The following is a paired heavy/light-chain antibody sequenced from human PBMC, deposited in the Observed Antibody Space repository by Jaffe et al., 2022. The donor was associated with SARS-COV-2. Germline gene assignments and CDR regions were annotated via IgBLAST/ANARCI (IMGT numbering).Light chain of an antibody. CDR1: QSVNSN. Sequence: EILMTQSPATLSVSPGERATLSCRASQSVNSNLAWYQQKPGQAPRLLIYDASTRATGIPARFSGSGSGTEFTLTISSLQSEDFAVYYCQQNNNWPLTFGGGAKVEIK. J-gene: IGKJ4*01. CDR3: QQNNNWPLT. CDR2: DAS. V-gene: IGKV3-15*01.
Heavy chain of an antibody. Sequence: QVQLVESGGGVVQPGRSLRLSCAASGFTFSSYAMHWVRQAPGRGPEWVASISYDGNNRYYADSVKGRFTISRDNSKNIMYLQMDSLRTEDTAVYSCARVIHISNLKYFDDWGQGTLVTVSS. CDR1: GFTFSSYA. CDR2: ISYDGNNR. J-gene: IGHJ4*02. D-gene: IGHD1-1*01. V-gene: IGHV3-30*04. CDR3: ARVIHISNLKYFDD.